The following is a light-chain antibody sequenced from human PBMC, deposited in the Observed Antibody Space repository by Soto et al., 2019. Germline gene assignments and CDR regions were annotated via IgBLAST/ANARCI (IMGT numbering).Light chain of an antibody. Sequence: ENVLTQSPVTLSLSPGERATLSCRASQSVTSNKVAWFQQKPGQAPRLLIRAASSRATGIPDRLSGSGSATDFTLTISRLEPEDFAVYYCQQYGSPPPYTFGQGTKLEIK. V-gene: IGKV3-20*01. J-gene: IGKJ2*01. CDR1: QSVTSNK. CDR3: QQYGSPPPYT. CDR2: AAS.